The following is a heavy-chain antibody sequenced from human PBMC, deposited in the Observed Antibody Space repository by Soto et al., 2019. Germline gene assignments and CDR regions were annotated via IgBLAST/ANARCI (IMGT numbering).Heavy chain of an antibody. V-gene: IGHV3-33*06. CDR3: AKNKRYCTSTTCPPYYGMDV. J-gene: IGHJ6*02. Sequence: PGGSLRLSCMASGFTFNTYGMFWVRQAPGTGLEWVAGIWYDGSYRYYVDSVKGRFTVSRDNSKNTVDLEMNNLRGEDTAVYYCAKNKRYCTSTTCPPYYGMDVWGQGTTVTVSS. CDR1: GFTFNTYG. CDR2: IWYDGSYR. D-gene: IGHD2-2*01.